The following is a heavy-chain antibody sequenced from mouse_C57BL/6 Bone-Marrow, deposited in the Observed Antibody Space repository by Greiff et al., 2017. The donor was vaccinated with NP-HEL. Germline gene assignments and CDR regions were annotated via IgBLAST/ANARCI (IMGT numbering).Heavy chain of an antibody. CDR3: ACYYSNYGGFAY. D-gene: IGHD2-5*01. J-gene: IGHJ3*01. Sequence: VQLKESGPELVKPGASVKISCKASGYSFTGYYMHRVKQSHGNILDWIGYIYPYNGVSSYNQKFKGKATLTVDKSSSTAYMELRSLTSEDSAVYYCACYYSNYGGFAYWGQGTLVTVSA. V-gene: IGHV1-31*01. CDR1: GYSFTGYY. CDR2: IYPYNGVS.